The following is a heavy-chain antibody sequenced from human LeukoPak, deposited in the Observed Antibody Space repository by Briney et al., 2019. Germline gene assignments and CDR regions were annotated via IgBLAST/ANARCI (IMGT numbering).Heavy chain of an antibody. CDR2: INPSGGST. CDR3: ARGHSTYYDSSGYYGEWDY. J-gene: IGHJ4*02. Sequence: ASVKVSCKASGYTFTSYYMHWVRQAPGQGLEWMGIINPSGGSTSYAQKFQGRVTMTRDMSTSTVYMELSSLRSEDTAVYYCARGHSTYYDSSGYYGEWDYWGQGTLVTVSS. CDR1: GYTFTSYY. D-gene: IGHD3-22*01. V-gene: IGHV1-46*01.